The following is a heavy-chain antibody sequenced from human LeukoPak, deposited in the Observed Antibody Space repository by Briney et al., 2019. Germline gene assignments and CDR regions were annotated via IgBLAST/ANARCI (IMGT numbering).Heavy chain of an antibody. CDR1: GFTFSNYE. Sequence: GGSLRLSCAASGFTFSNYEMHWVRRAPGKGLEWVSYISSGGSTVYYADSVKGRFPFSRDNAKNSLYMQMNSVRAGDTSLYYCARASYYYDTSGLGAFDVWGQGTTVIVSS. J-gene: IGHJ3*01. D-gene: IGHD3-22*01. V-gene: IGHV3-48*03. CDR2: ISSGGSTV. CDR3: ARASYYYDTSGLGAFDV.